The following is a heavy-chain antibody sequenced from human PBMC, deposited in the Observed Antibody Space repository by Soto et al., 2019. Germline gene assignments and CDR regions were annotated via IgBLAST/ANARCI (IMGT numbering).Heavy chain of an antibody. Sequence: SGGSLRLSCVVSGFTFSSSAMSWVRQAPGKGLEWVSDISGSGGSTYYTDSVKGRFTISRDNSKNTLYLQMDSLRVEDTAVYYCATPFRWGIPGFFDYWGQGTLVTVSS. CDR2: ISGSGGST. D-gene: IGHD2-8*02. CDR1: GFTFSSSA. CDR3: ATPFRWGIPGFFDY. V-gene: IGHV3-23*01. J-gene: IGHJ4*02.